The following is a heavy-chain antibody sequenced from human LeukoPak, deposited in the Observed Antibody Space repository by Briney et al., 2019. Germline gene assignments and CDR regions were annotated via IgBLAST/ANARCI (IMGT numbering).Heavy chain of an antibody. CDR2: IILIFGIA. CDR1: AGTFSICA. V-gene: IGHV1-69*04. CDR3: ARDGNGHSSGWYRGYFDD. Sequence: SVNLSCKASAGTFSICAISWVRQAHGQGIEWMGRIILIFGIANYAQKFQGRVTITADKSTSTAYMELSSLRSEDTAVYYCARDGNGHSSGWYRGYFDDWGQGTLVTVSS. J-gene: IGHJ4*02. D-gene: IGHD6-19*01.